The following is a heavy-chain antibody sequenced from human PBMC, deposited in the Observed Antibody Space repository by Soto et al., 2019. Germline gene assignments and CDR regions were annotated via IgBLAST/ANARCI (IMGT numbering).Heavy chain of an antibody. J-gene: IGHJ3*01. CDR3: ARGSGYTTDAFDF. Sequence: ASVKVTCKASGYTFTSYAMHWVRHAPGQRLEWMGWINAGNGNTKYSQKFQGRVTITRDTSASTAYMELSSLRSEDTAVYYCARGSGYTTDAFDFWGQGTMVTVSS. CDR1: GYTFTSYA. D-gene: IGHD5-12*01. CDR2: INAGNGNT. V-gene: IGHV1-3*01.